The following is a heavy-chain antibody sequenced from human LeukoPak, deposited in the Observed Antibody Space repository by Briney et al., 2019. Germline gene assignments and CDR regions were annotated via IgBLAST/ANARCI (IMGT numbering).Heavy chain of an antibody. CDR3: ARSPLSSWYYYMDV. D-gene: IGHD6-6*01. CDR1: GGSISSGSYY. V-gene: IGHV4-61*02. Sequence: SETLSLTCTVSGGSISSGSYYWSWIRQPAGKGLEWIGRIYTSGSTNYNPSLKSRVTISVDTSKNQFSLKLSSVTAADTAVYYCARSPLSSWYYYMDVWGKGTTVTVSS. CDR2: IYTSGST. J-gene: IGHJ6*03.